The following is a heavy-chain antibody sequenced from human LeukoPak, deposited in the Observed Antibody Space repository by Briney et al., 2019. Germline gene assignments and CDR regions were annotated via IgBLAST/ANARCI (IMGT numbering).Heavy chain of an antibody. CDR3: ARTPRYCSGGVCVWFDP. CDR2: INHSGST. J-gene: IGHJ5*02. D-gene: IGHD2-15*01. V-gene: IGHV4-34*01. Sequence: SETLSLTCAVYGGSFSGYYWNWIRQPPGKGLEWIGEINHSGSTNYNPSLKSRVTVSVDTSKNQFSLKLSSVTAADTAVYYCARTPRYCSGGVCVWFDPWGQGTLVTVSS. CDR1: GGSFSGYY.